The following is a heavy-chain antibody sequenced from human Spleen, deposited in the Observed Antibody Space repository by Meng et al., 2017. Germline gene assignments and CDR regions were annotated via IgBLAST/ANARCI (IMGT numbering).Heavy chain of an antibody. D-gene: IGHD5-24*01. CDR3: ARSDGSIDY. CDR2: IYPGDSDT. V-gene: IGHV5-51*01. Sequence: GESLKISCKGTGYSFSSYWIGWVRQMPGKGLEWMGIIYPGDSDTRNSPSFQGQVTISADKSITTAFLQWSSLQASDTAMYYCARSDGSIDYWGQGTLVTVSS. CDR1: GYSFSSYW. J-gene: IGHJ4*02.